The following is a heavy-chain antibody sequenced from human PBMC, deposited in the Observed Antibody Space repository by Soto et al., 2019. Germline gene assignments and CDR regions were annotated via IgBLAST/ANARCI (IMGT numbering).Heavy chain of an antibody. J-gene: IGHJ4*02. V-gene: IGHV4-59*01. CDR3: AREDSSGYSFDY. CDR2: IYYSGST. CDR1: GGSISSYY. Sequence: SATLSLTWTVSGGSISSYYWSWIRQPPGKGLEWIGYIYYSGSTNYNPSLKSRVTISVDTSKNQFSLKLSSVTAADTAVYYCAREDSSGYSFDYWGQGTLVTVSS. D-gene: IGHD3-22*01.